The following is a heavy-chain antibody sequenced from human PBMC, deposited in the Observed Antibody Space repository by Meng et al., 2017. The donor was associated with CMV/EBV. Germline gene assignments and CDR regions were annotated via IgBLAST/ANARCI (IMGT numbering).Heavy chain of an antibody. CDR1: GFTFSSYW. CDR2: IKYDGSEK. J-gene: IGHJ4*02. D-gene: IGHD5-18*01. CDR3: ATTERNSYTY. Sequence: LSCAASGFTFSSYWMTWVRQAPGKGLEWVANIKYDGSEKSYVDSVEGRFTISRDNAMNSMFLLMSTLRAEDTAVYYCATTERNSYTYWGQGTLVTVSS. V-gene: IGHV3-7*03.